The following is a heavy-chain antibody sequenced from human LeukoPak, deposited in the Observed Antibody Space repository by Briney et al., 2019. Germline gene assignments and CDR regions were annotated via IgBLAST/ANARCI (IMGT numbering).Heavy chain of an antibody. CDR1: RYTFTDYY. CDR3: ARVVAGNWFDP. V-gene: IGHV1-2*02. Sequence: ASVTVSFQASRYTFTDYYMHWVRQAPGQGLAGMGWIKPNSGGTNHAQKFQGRVTMTRDTSITTAYKDLSRLRSYVTAGECCARVVAGNWFDPWGQGTLVSVSS. CDR2: IKPNSGGT. D-gene: IGHD6-19*01. J-gene: IGHJ5*02.